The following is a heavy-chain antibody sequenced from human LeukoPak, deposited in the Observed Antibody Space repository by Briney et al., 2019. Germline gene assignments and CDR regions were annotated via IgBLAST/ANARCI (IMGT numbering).Heavy chain of an antibody. CDR3: ARGGVTF. CDR1: GFTFSDYY. Sequence: PGGSLRLSCTTSGFTFSDYYMSWIRQAPGKGLEWVASISCSRSYTNYADSVKGRFTITRETARNSVFLQMNRLRADDTAVYYCARGGVTFWGQGTLVTASS. CDR2: ISCSRSYT. J-gene: IGHJ4*02. D-gene: IGHD5-18*01. V-gene: IGHV3-11*03.